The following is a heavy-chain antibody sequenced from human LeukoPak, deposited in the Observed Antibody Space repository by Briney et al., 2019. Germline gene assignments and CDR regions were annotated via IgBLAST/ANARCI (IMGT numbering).Heavy chain of an antibody. CDR2: INPNSGGT. V-gene: IGHV1-2*02. CDR1: GYTFTGYY. Sequence: ASVKVSCKASGYTFTGYYMHWVRQAPGQGLEWMGWINPNSGGTNYAQKSQGRVTMTRDTSISTAYMELSRLRSDDTAVYYCARVPPPAGGPDYYFDYWGQGTLVTVSS. CDR3: ARVPPPAGGPDYYFDY. D-gene: IGHD3-10*01. J-gene: IGHJ4*02.